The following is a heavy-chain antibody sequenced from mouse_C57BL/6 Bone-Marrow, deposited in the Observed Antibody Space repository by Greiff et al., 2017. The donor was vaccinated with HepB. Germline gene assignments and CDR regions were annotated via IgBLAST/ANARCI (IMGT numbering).Heavy chain of an antibody. CDR1: GYAFTNYL. CDR3: ARYYYGIYWYFDV. D-gene: IGHD1-1*01. CDR2: INPGSGGT. Sequence: VQLQQSGAELVRPGTSVKVSCKASGYAFTNYLIEWVKQRPGQGLEWIGVINPGSGGTNYNEKFKGKATLTADKSSSTAYMQLSSLTSEDSAVYFCARYYYGIYWYFDVWGTGTTVTVSS. J-gene: IGHJ1*03. V-gene: IGHV1-54*01.